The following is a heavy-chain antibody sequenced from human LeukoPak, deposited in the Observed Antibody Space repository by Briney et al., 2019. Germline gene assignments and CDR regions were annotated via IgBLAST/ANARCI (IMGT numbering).Heavy chain of an antibody. Sequence: PGGSLRLSCVASGFDVSDNFMIWVRQAPGQGLEWISIIYASGGAYHAESVRGRFSAFRDTSKNTIFLQMNKLKAGDTAMYYCVRRHDYWGQGTLVTDSS. CDR1: GFDVSDNF. J-gene: IGHJ4*02. CDR3: VRRHDY. V-gene: IGHV3-53*01. CDR2: IYASGGA.